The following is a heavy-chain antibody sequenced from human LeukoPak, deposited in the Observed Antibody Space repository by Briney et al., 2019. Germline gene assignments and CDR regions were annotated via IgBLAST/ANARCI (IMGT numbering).Heavy chain of an antibody. CDR1: GFTFSSYS. V-gene: IGHV3-48*02. D-gene: IGHD2-15*01. J-gene: IGHJ4*02. CDR2: ISSSSSTI. CDR3: AKAPSGGSWAFDY. Sequence: GGSLRLSCAASGFTFSSYSMNWVRQAPGKGLEWISYISSSSSTIYYADSVKGRFTISRDNAKNSLYLQMDSLRDEDTAVYYCAKAPSGGSWAFDYWGQGTLVTVSS.